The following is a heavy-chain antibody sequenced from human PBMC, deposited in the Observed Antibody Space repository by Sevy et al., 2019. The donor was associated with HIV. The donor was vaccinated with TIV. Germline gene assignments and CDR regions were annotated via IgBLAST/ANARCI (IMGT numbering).Heavy chain of an antibody. D-gene: IGHD2-15*01. CDR3: ARFVGYCSGGRCSFIDF. CDR1: GFSLSDHA. Sequence: GGSLRLSCAASGFSLSDHAVSWVRQTPGKGLEWLAVISYNGRNQYYADSVKGRFTISKDDSKNTLYLQLNSLRAEDTDVYYCARFVGYCSGGRCSFIDFWGQGTLVTVSS. J-gene: IGHJ4*02. CDR2: ISYNGRNQ. V-gene: IGHV3-30*04.